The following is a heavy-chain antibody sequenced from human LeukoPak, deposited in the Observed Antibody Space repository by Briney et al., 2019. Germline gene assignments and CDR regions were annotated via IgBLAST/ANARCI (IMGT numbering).Heavy chain of an antibody. Sequence: SETLSLTCTVSGDSISSYYWSWSRQPPGKGLEWIGYIYYSGSTNYNPSLKSRVTISVDTSKNQVSLKLSSVTAADTAVYYCARGARYCSGGSCLDYWGQGTLVTVSS. J-gene: IGHJ4*02. CDR3: ARGARYCSGGSCLDY. CDR1: GDSISSYY. V-gene: IGHV4-59*01. D-gene: IGHD2-15*01. CDR2: IYYSGST.